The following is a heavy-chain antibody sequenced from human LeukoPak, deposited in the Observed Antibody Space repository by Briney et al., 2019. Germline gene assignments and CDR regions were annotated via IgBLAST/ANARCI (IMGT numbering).Heavy chain of an antibody. V-gene: IGHV3-30*04. CDR1: GFTFSSYA. D-gene: IGHD2-2*02. CDR3: ARGGYQLLYSAFDY. CDR2: ISYDGSNK. J-gene: IGHJ4*02. Sequence: GRSLRLSCAASGFTFSSYAMHWVRQAPGKGLEWVAVISYDGSNKYYADSVKGRFTISRDNSKNTLYLQMNSLRADDTAVYYCARGGYQLLYSAFDYWGQGTLVTVSS.